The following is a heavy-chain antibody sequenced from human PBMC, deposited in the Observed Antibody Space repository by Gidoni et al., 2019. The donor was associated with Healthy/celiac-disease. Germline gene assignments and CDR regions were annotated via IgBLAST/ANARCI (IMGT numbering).Heavy chain of an antibody. D-gene: IGHD3-10*01. V-gene: IGHV1-69*01. Sequence: QVQLVQSGAEVKKPGSSVKVSCKASGGTFSSYAISWVRQAPGQGLEWMGGIIPIFGTANYAQKFQGRVTITADESTSTAYMELSSLRSEDTAVYYCASGARMVRGLSTKYYYYMDVWGKGTTVTVSS. J-gene: IGHJ6*03. CDR1: GGTFSSYA. CDR2: IIPIFGTA. CDR3: ASGARMVRGLSTKYYYYMDV.